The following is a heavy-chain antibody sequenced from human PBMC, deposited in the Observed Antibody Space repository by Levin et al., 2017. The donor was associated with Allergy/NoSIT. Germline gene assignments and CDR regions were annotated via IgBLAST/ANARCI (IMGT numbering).Heavy chain of an antibody. CDR1: GGSISSYY. J-gene: IGHJ4*02. V-gene: IGHV4-59*01. Sequence: PSETLSLTCTVSGGSISSYYWSWIRQPPGKGLEWIGYIYYSGSTNYNPSLKSRVTISVDTSKNQFSLKLSSVTAADTAVYYCARGEGYDDLDYWGQGTLVTVSS. D-gene: IGHD5-24*01. CDR2: IYYSGST. CDR3: ARGEGYDDLDY.